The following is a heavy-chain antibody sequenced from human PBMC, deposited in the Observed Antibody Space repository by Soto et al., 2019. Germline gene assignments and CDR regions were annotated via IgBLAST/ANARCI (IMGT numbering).Heavy chain of an antibody. D-gene: IGHD2-15*01. CDR3: VGCSGGTCYTAH. CDR1: GGSVNSPTYY. CDR2: IYYSRAT. J-gene: IGHJ4*02. V-gene: IGHV4-61*01. Sequence: SETLSLTCTVSGGSVNSPTYYWTWIRQSPGKELEWIGYIYYSRATNYNPSLKSRVTISFDTSENQFSLQLNSVTAADTAVYYCVGCSGGTCYTAHWGQGTPVTVSS.